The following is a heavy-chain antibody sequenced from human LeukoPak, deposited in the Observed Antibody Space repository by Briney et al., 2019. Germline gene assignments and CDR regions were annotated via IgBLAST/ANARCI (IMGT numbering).Heavy chain of an antibody. V-gene: IGHV4-39*01. Sequence: SETLSLTCTVSGGSISSSRYYWGWIRQPPGKGLEWIGSIYYSGSTYYNPSLKSRVTISVDTSKNQFSLKLSSVTAADTAVYYCARRAAVAGIRFDYWGQGTLVTVSS. D-gene: IGHD6-19*01. CDR1: GGSISSSRYY. J-gene: IGHJ4*02. CDR2: IYYSGST. CDR3: ARRAAVAGIRFDY.